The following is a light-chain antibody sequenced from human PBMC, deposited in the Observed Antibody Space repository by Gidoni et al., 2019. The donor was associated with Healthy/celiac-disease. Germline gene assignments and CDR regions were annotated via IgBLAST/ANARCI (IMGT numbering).Light chain of an antibody. J-gene: IGKJ2*01. CDR2: LGS. CDR3: MQALQTPYT. Sequence: DIVLTQSPLYLPVTPGEPASISCRSSQSLLHSNGYNYLDWYLQKPGQSPQLLIYLGSNRASGVPDRFSGSGSGTDFTLKISRVEDEDVGVYYCMQALQTPYTFGQGTKLEIK. CDR1: QSLLHSNGYNY. V-gene: IGKV2-28*01.